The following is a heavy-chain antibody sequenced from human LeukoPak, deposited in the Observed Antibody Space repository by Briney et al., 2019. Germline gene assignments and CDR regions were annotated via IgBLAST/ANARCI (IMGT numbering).Heavy chain of an antibody. CDR3: ARWFGELLTVDY. D-gene: IGHD3-10*01. Sequence: GGSLRLSCAASGFTFSSYGMHWVRQAPGKGPEWVAVISYDGSNKYYADSVKGRFTISRDNSKNTLYLQMNSLRAEDTAVYYCARWFGELLTVDYWGQGTLVTVSS. V-gene: IGHV3-30*03. CDR2: ISYDGSNK. CDR1: GFTFSSYG. J-gene: IGHJ4*02.